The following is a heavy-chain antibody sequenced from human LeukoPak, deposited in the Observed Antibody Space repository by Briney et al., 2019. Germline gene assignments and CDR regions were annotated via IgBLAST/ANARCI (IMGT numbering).Heavy chain of an antibody. CDR1: GFTVSSNY. V-gene: IGHV3-66*01. CDR3: ARVIYSGWEGELSD. CDR2: IYSGGST. Sequence: PGGSLRLSCAASGFTVSSNYMSWVRQAPGKGLEWVSVIYSGGSTYYADSVMGRFTISRDNAKNTLYLQMNSLRAEDTAVYYCARVIYSGWEGELSDWGQGTLVTVSS. D-gene: IGHD6-19*01. J-gene: IGHJ4*02.